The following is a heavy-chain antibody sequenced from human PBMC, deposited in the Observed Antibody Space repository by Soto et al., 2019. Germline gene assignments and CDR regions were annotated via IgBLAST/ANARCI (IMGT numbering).Heavy chain of an antibody. CDR2: INHSGST. Sequence: SETLSLTCAAYGGSFSGYYWSWIRQPPGKGLEWIGEINHSGSTNYNPSLKSRVTISVDTSKNQFSLKLSSVTAADTAVYYCARDQRQDFWSGYYKYYYYGMDVWGQGTTVTVSS. D-gene: IGHD3-3*01. CDR3: ARDQRQDFWSGYYKYYYYGMDV. V-gene: IGHV4-34*01. J-gene: IGHJ6*02. CDR1: GGSFSGYY.